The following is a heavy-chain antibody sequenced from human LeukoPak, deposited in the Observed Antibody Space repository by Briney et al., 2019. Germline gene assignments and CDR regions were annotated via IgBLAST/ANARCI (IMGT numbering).Heavy chain of an antibody. D-gene: IGHD6-19*01. V-gene: IGHV3-23*01. CDR3: ARIKVRQWLAYYFDY. Sequence: PGRSLRLSCAASGFTFSSYAMSWVRQAPGNGLEWVSAISGSVGSTYYADSVKGRFTISRDNSKSKLYLQMKSLRAEDTAVYYCARIKVRQWLAYYFDYWGQGTLVTVSS. CDR1: GFTFSSYA. J-gene: IGHJ4*02. CDR2: ISGSVGST.